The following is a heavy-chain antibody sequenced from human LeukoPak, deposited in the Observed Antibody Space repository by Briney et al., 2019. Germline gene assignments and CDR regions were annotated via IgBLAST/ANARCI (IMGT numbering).Heavy chain of an antibody. CDR3: ARDGSGLWFDP. J-gene: IGHJ5*02. V-gene: IGHV4-61*02. Sequence: SETLSLTCTVSGGSINSGNYCWSWIRQPAGKGPEWIGRIDTSGTTSYNPSLKSRVTISVDTSKNQFSLKLRSVTAADTAAYYCARDGSGLWFDPWGQGTLVTVSS. CDR1: GGSINSGNYC. CDR2: IDTSGTT.